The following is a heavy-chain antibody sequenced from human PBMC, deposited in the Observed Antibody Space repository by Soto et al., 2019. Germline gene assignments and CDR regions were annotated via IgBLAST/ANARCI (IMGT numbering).Heavy chain of an antibody. Sequence: QVQLVQSGPEVKKPGASVKVSCKASAYTFTSYGISWARQAPGQGLEWMGWISGYNGQTNYAQKFRGRVTITTDASTSTAYMELRSLRSDDTATYYCARDGRKQLWVEGLNAMDVWGQGTTVTVSS. CDR1: AYTFTSYG. D-gene: IGHD5-18*01. CDR2: ISGYNGQT. V-gene: IGHV1-18*01. CDR3: ARDGRKQLWVEGLNAMDV. J-gene: IGHJ6*02.